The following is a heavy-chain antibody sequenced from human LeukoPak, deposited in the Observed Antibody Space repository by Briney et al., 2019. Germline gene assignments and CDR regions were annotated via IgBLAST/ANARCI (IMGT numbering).Heavy chain of an antibody. J-gene: IGHJ3*02. V-gene: IGHV3-53*01. CDR3: ASPISGQSFDI. D-gene: IGHD5-12*01. Sequence: GGSLRLSCAASGLNVSSNYMSWVRQAPGKGLEWVSVIYSGGSTYYADSVKGRFTISRDKSKNTLFLQMNSLRAGDTAVYYCASPISGQSFDIWGQGTMVTVSS. CDR1: GLNVSSNY. CDR2: IYSGGST.